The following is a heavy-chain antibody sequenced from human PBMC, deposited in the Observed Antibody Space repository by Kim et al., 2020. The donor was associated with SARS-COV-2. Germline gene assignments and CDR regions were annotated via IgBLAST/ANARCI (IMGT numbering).Heavy chain of an antibody. Sequence: GGSLRLSCAASGFTFSSYGMHWVRQAPGKGLEWVAVIWYDGSNKYYADSVKGRFTISRDNSKNTLYLQMNSLRAEDTAVYYCVARWLVGGEDYWGQGTLVTVSS. V-gene: IGHV3-33*01. CDR3: VARWLVGGEDY. D-gene: IGHD6-19*01. J-gene: IGHJ4*02. CDR1: GFTFSSYG. CDR2: IWYDGSNK.